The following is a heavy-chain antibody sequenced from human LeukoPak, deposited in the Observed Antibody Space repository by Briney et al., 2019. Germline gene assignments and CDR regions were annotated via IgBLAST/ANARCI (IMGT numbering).Heavy chain of an antibody. V-gene: IGHV3-21*01. Sequence: GGSLRLSCAASGFTFSTYTMNWVRQAPGKGLDWVSSISSSSSYIYYADSVKGRFTISRDNAKNSLFLQMDSLRAEDTALYYCASGNYYYYYMDVWGKGTTVTVSS. CDR3: ASGNYYYYYMDV. J-gene: IGHJ6*03. CDR1: GFTFSTYT. D-gene: IGHD2-15*01. CDR2: ISSSSSYI.